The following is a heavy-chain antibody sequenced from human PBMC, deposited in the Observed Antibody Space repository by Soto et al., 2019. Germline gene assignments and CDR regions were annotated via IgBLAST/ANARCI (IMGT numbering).Heavy chain of an antibody. D-gene: IGHD6-19*01. CDR2: INTLSSAI. CDR1: GFNIRDYY. V-gene: IGHV3-11*01. CDR3: ARRLQWQLRRLGI. Sequence: GSLRLPYTVAGFNIRDYYMTWIRHKPGKGLEWVSYINTLSSAIYYADSVKGRFTISMDNAKNSLYLQMNSLRAEDTAVYYCARRLQWQLRRLGIWGRGPLVTGSS. J-gene: IGHJ3*02.